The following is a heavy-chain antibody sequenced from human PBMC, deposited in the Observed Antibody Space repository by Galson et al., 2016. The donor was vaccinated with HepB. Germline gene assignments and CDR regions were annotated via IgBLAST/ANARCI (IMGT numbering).Heavy chain of an antibody. CDR1: GYTFTSYY. CDR3: ARDRLGRYYGSGSYSVLFDP. D-gene: IGHD3-10*01. V-gene: IGHV1-46*03. Sequence: SVKVSCKASGYTFTSYYMHWVRQAPGQGLEWMGIINPSGGSTSYAQKFQGRVTMTRDTSTSTVYMELSSLRSEYTAVYYCARDRLGRYYGSGSYSVLFDPWGQGTLVTVSS. J-gene: IGHJ5*02. CDR2: INPSGGST.